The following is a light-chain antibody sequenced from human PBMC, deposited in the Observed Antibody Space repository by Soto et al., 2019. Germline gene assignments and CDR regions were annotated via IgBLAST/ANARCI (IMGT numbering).Light chain of an antibody. CDR1: SSNIGAGYD. Sequence: QSVLTQPHSVAGAPGQRVTISRTGSSSNIGAGYDVHWYQQHPGTAPKLLIYGNSNRPSGVPDRFSGSKSGTSASLAITGLQAEDEADYNCQSYDSSLSGVVFGGGTKLTVL. V-gene: IGLV1-40*01. CDR2: GNS. CDR3: QSYDSSLSGVV. J-gene: IGLJ2*01.